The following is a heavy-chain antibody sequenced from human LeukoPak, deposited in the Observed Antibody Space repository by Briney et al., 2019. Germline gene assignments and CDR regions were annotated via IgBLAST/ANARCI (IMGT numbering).Heavy chain of an antibody. Sequence: PSETLSLTCAVYGGSFSGYYWSWIRQPPGKGLEWIGEINHSGSTNYNPSLKSRVTISVDTSKIQFSLKLSSVTAADTAVYYCARGPYSSSFAAYWGQGTLVTVSS. CDR2: INHSGST. V-gene: IGHV4-34*01. CDR1: GGSFSGYY. CDR3: ARGPYSSSFAAY. D-gene: IGHD6-13*01. J-gene: IGHJ4*02.